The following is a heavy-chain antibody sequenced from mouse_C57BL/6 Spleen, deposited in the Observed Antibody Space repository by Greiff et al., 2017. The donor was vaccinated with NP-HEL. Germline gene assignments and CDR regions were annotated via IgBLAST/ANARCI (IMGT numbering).Heavy chain of an antibody. CDR1: GYAFTNYL. CDR3: ARWGYYGSSPYAMDY. D-gene: IGHD1-1*01. CDR2: INPGSGGT. J-gene: IGHJ4*01. Sequence: VQLQESGAELVRPGTSVKVSCKASGYAFTNYLIEWVKQRPGQGLEWIGVINPGSGGTNYNEKFKGKATLTADKSSSTSYMQLSSLTSEDSAVYFCARWGYYGSSPYAMDYWGQGTSVTVSS. V-gene: IGHV1-54*01.